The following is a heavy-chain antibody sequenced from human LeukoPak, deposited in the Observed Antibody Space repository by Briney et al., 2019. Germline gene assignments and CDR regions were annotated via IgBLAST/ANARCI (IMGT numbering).Heavy chain of an antibody. CDR2: INPSGGST. J-gene: IGHJ4*02. Sequence: ASVKVSCKASGYTFTSYYMHWVRQAPGQGLEWMGIINPSGGSTSYAQKFQGRVTMTRDTSTSTVYMELSSLRSEDTAVYYCARYPYPTRGIVVVPALDYWGQGTLVTVSS. D-gene: IGHD3-22*01. CDR1: GYTFTSYY. CDR3: ARYPYPTRGIVVVPALDY. V-gene: IGHV1-46*01.